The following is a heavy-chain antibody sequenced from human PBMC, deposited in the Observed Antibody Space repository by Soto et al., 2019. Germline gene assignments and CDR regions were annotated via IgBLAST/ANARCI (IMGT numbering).Heavy chain of an antibody. CDR2: IYSDGTT. V-gene: IGHV3-53*01. CDR1: VFTVSSNY. J-gene: IGHJ4*02. D-gene: IGHD6-6*01. Sequence: GWSLRLSCSASVFTVSSNYMNWVRQAPGKGLEWLSIIYSDGTTYYADSVKGRFTISRDNFKNTLYLQMNNLRVEDTAVYYCAILSNWGQGTLVTVSS. CDR3: AILSN.